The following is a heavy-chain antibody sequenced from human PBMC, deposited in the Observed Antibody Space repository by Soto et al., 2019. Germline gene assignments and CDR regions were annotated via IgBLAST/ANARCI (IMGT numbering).Heavy chain of an antibody. D-gene: IGHD3-9*01. CDR1: GYSFTSYW. J-gene: IGHJ4*01. Sequence: GESLKISCKGSGYSFTSYWIGWVRQMPGKGLEWMGIIYPGDSDTRYSPSFQGQVTISADKSISTAYLQWSSLKASDTAVYYCAFHRYYDIVTGDTDYWCQGALVTVSA. CDR2: IYPGDSDT. V-gene: IGHV5-51*01. CDR3: AFHRYYDIVTGDTDY.